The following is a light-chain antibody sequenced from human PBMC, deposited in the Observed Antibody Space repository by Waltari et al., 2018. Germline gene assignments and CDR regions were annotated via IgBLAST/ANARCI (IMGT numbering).Light chain of an antibody. J-gene: IGKJ2*01. V-gene: IGKV3-11*01. Sequence: EIVLTQSPGTLPLSPGEGATLSCRASQSINNYLAWYQQKPGQPPRLIIYDASNRATGIPARFSGGGSGTDFTLTISSLEPADFAVYYCQQRSKWPLTFGQGTKLEI. CDR2: DAS. CDR1: QSINNY. CDR3: QQRSKWPLT.